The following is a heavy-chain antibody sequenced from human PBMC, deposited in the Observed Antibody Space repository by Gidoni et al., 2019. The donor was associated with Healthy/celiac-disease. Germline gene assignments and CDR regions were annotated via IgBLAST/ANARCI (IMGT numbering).Heavy chain of an antibody. CDR2: ISYDGSNK. Sequence: QVQLVESGGGVVQPGRSLRLSCAASGFTFSSYAMHWVRQAPGKGLEWVAVISYDGSNKYYADSVKGRFTISRDNSKNTLYLQMSSLRAEDTAVYYCARAGAHSSGLDYWGQGTLVTVSS. CDR1: GFTFSSYA. V-gene: IGHV3-30*04. D-gene: IGHD3-22*01. CDR3: ARAGAHSSGLDY. J-gene: IGHJ4*02.